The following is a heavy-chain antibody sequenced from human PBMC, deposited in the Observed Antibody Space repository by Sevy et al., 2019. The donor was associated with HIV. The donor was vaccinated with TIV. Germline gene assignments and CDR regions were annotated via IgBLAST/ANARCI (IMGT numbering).Heavy chain of an antibody. CDR1: GYTFTRYE. V-gene: IGHV1-8*01. CDR3: ARAIGTTVVTPVDY. CDR2: MNANSGDT. Sequence: ASVKVSCKASGYTFTRYEINWVRQATGQGLEWMGWMNANSGDTGSVQKFQGRVTMTRNTSISTAYMELRSLRSDDTAVYYCARAIGTTVVTPVDYWGQGTLVTVSS. D-gene: IGHD3-10*01. J-gene: IGHJ4*02.